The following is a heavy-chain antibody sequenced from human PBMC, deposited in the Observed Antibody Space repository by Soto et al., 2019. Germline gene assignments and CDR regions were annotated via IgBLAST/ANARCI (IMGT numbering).Heavy chain of an antibody. CDR3: ARDLGGWPDY. D-gene: IGHD2-15*01. Sequence: GASVKVSCKASGYTFTSYDMHWVRQAPGQRLEWMGWINAGNGSTKYSQKFQGRVTITRDTSASTAYMELSSLRSEDTAVYYCARDLGGWPDYWGQGTLVTVSS. J-gene: IGHJ4*02. CDR1: GYTFTSYD. CDR2: INAGNGST. V-gene: IGHV1-3*01.